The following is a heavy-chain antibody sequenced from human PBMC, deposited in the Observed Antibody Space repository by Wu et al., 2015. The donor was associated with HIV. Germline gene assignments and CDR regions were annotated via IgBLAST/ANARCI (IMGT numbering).Heavy chain of an antibody. CDR2: IIPIFGTA. V-gene: IGHV1-69*13. D-gene: IGHD2-15*01. J-gene: IGHJ6*02. Sequence: QVQLVQSGAEVKKPGSSVKVSCKASGGTFSSYAISWVRQAPGQGLEWMGRIIPIFGTANYAQKFQGRVTITADESTSTAYMELSSLRSEDTAVYYCAREPVWCSGGSCSDYYYGMDVWGQGTTVTVSS. CDR3: AREPVWCSGGSCSDYYYGMDV. CDR1: GGTFSSYA.